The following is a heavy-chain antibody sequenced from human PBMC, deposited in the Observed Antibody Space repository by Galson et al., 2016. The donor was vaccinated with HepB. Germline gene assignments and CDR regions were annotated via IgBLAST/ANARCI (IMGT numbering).Heavy chain of an antibody. CDR3: ARGGGSGYELGDY. CDR2: INPSGGFT. D-gene: IGHD5-12*01. Sequence: SVKVSCKASGYTFTSYYMHWVRQAPGQGLEWMGIINPSGGFTTYAQKFQGRVTMTRDTSTTTVYMDLSSLRSEDIAGYYCARGGGSGYELGDYWGQGTLVTVSS. V-gene: IGHV1-46*01. J-gene: IGHJ4*02. CDR1: GYTFTSYY.